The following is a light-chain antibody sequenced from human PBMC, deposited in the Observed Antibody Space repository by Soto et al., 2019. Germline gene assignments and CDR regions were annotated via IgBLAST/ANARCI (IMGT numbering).Light chain of an antibody. J-gene: IGKJ1*01. V-gene: IGKV3-20*01. Sequence: EIVLTQSPGNLFLSPGERATLSCRASQSVSSSYLAWYQQKPGQAPRLLIYGASSRATGIPDRFSGSGSGTDFTLTISRLEPEDFAVYYCQQYDSSSWTFGQGTKVDIK. CDR3: QQYDSSSWT. CDR1: QSVSSSY. CDR2: GAS.